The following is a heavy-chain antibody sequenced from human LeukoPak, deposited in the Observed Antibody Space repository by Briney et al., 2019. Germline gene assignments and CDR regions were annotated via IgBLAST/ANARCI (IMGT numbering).Heavy chain of an antibody. Sequence: GGSLRLSCAASGFTFSSYWMSWVRQAPGKGLEWVANIKQDGSEKYYVDSVKGRFTISRDNAKNSLYLQMNSLRAEDTAVYYCARDHLRFLEWLVSSLDYGMDVWGQGTTVTVSS. CDR2: IKQDGSEK. CDR1: GFTFSSYW. CDR3: ARDHLRFLEWLVSSLDYGMDV. D-gene: IGHD3-3*01. J-gene: IGHJ6*02. V-gene: IGHV3-7*01.